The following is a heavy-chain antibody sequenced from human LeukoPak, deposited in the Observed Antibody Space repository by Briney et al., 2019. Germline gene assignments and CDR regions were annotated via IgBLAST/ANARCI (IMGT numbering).Heavy chain of an antibody. CDR1: GGSISSYY. D-gene: IGHD1-14*01. J-gene: IGHJ5*02. CDR2: IYYSGST. CDR3: ARQNNTYHHHNLGWFDP. V-gene: IGHV4-59*08. Sequence: SETLSLTCTVSGGSISSYYWSWIRQPPGKGLEWIGYIYYSGSTNYNPSLKSRVTISVDTSKNQFSLQLSSVTPEDTAVYYCARQNNTYHHHNLGWFDPWGQGTLVTVSS.